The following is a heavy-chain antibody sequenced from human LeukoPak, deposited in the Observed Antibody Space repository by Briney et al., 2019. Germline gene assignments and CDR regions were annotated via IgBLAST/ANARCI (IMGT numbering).Heavy chain of an antibody. D-gene: IGHD6-19*01. CDR3: ARDVEQWLVRVYYFDY. Sequence: GGSLRLSCATSGFTLSSYSMNWVRQAPGKGLEWISYISSGSTTIYYADSVKGRFTISRDNAKNSLYLQMDSLRAEDTAVYYCARDVEQWLVRVYYFDYWGQGTLVTVSS. CDR1: GFTLSSYS. CDR2: ISSGSTTI. V-gene: IGHV3-48*01. J-gene: IGHJ4*02.